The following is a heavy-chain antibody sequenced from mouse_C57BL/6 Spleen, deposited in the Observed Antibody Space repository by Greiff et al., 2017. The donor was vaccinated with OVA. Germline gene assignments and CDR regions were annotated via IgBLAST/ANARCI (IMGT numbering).Heavy chain of an antibody. Sequence: QVQLQQPGAELVKPGASVKMSCKASGYTFTSYWITWVKQRPGQGLEWIGYINPSSGYTKYNQKFKDKATLTADKSSSTAYMQLSSLTYEDSAVYYCAAITTVVATDYWGRGTTLTVSS. CDR3: AAITTVVATDY. CDR2: INPSSGYT. J-gene: IGHJ2*01. CDR1: GYTFTSYW. V-gene: IGHV1-7*01. D-gene: IGHD1-1*01.